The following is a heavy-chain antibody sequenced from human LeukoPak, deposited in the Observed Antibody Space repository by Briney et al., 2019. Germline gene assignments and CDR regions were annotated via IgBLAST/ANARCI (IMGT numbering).Heavy chain of an antibody. CDR3: ARGTHNDFWSGYYRYYYYMDV. V-gene: IGHV3-7*01. CDR2: IKQDGSEK. D-gene: IGHD3-3*01. J-gene: IGHJ6*03. CDR1: GYSITSDY. Sequence: ETLSLTCAVSGYSITSDYYWGWVRQPPGKGLEWVANIKQDGSEKYYVDSVKGRFTISRDNAKNSLYLQMNSLRAEDTAVYYCARGTHNDFWSGYYRYYYYMDVWGKGTTVTVSS.